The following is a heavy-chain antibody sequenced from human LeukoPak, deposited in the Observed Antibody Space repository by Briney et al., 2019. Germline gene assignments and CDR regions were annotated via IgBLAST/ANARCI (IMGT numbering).Heavy chain of an antibody. V-gene: IGHV3-74*01. Sequence: GGSLRLSCAASGFTFSSYWMHWVRQAPGKGLVWVSRINNDGRSTSYADSVKGRFTISRDNAKNTLYLQMNSLRAEDTAVYYCARGGPTGAFDIWGQGTMVTVSS. D-gene: IGHD5-12*01. CDR3: ARGGPTGAFDI. CDR1: GFTFSSYW. CDR2: INNDGRST. J-gene: IGHJ3*02.